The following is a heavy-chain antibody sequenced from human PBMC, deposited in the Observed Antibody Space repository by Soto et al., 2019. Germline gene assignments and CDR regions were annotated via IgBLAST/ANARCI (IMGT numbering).Heavy chain of an antibody. Sequence: EVQLVESGGDLVQPGGSLRLSCAASGFTLSSHWRHWVRQVPGKGLVWVARVHIDGGTTSYADAVKGRFTIYRDNAKNTVFLQMDGLSTEDTSTYYCAREAGYCRRTSCYRRAFDLWGQGTMVTVSP. CDR1: GFTLSSHW. CDR3: AREAGYCRRTSCYRRAFDL. J-gene: IGHJ3*01. CDR2: VHIDGGTT. V-gene: IGHV3-74*01. D-gene: IGHD2-2*01.